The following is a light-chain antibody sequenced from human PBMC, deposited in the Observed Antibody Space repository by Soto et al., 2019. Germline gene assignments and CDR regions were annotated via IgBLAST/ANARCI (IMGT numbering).Light chain of an antibody. V-gene: IGLV2-14*01. Sequence: QSALTQPASVSGSPGQSITISCTGTSSDVGGYNYVSWYQQHPGKAAKLMIYDVSNRPSGVSNRFSGSKSGNTASLTISGPQAEDEADYYCSSYTSSRTWVFGGGTKLTVL. CDR2: DVS. CDR1: SSDVGGYNY. CDR3: SSYTSSRTWV. J-gene: IGLJ3*02.